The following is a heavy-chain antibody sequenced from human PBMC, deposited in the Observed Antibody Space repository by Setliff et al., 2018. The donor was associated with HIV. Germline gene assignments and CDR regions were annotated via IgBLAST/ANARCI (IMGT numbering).Heavy chain of an antibody. CDR2: ISYDGSNK. Sequence: GGSLRLSCAASGFTFSSYAMHWVRQAPGKGLEWVAVISYDGSNKYYADSVKGRFTISRDNAKNSLYLQMNSLRAEDTAVYYCAREQGSSSISIVAFDIWGQGTMVTVSS. J-gene: IGHJ3*02. CDR3: AREQGSSSISIVAFDI. D-gene: IGHD6-13*01. V-gene: IGHV3-30*07. CDR1: GFTFSSYA.